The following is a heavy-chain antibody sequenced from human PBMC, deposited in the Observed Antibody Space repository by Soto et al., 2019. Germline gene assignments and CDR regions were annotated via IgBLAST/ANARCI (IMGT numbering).Heavy chain of an antibody. J-gene: IGHJ1*01. V-gene: IGHV4-39*01. CDR2: IYYSGST. D-gene: IGHD4-4*01. CDR1: GGSISSSSYY. Sequence: PSETLSLTCTVSGGSISSSSYYWGWIRQPPGKGLEWIGSIYYSGSTYYNPSLKSRVTISVDTSKNQFSLKLSSVTAADTAVYYCARLKTDYSTSAEYFHHWGQGTLLTVSS. CDR3: ARLKTDYSTSAEYFHH.